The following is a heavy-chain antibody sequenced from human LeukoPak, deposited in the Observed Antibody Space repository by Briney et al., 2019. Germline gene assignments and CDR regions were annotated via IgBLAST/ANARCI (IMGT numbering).Heavy chain of an antibody. Sequence: VSSVSLSLSCSAYTFTINDIYRGRHAPGPGLGRMGWIDPNIGNTGYAQKFQGRVTVTRNTSISTAYMELSSLRSEDTAVYYCARVKLDDYSNYFFDYWGQGTLVTVSS. D-gene: IGHD4-11*01. J-gene: IGHJ4*02. V-gene: IGHV1-8*02. CDR1: AYTFTIND. CDR2: IDPNIGNT. CDR3: ARVKLDDYSNYFFDY.